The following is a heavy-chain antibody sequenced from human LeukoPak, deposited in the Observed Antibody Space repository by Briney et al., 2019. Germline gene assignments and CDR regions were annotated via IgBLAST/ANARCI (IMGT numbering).Heavy chain of an antibody. Sequence: PSETLSLTCAVYGGSFSGYYWSWIRQPPGKGLEWIGEINHSGSTNYNPSLKSRVTISVDTSKNQFSLRLNSVTAADTAVYYCARVDSAYGYAGGHYFDLWGPGILVTVSS. D-gene: IGHD5-18*01. CDR1: GGSFSGYY. J-gene: IGHJ4*02. CDR2: INHSGST. V-gene: IGHV4-34*01. CDR3: ARVDSAYGYAGGHYFDL.